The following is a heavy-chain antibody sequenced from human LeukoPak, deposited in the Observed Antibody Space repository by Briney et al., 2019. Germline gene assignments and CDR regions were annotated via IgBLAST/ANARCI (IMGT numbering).Heavy chain of an antibody. CDR2: ISWDGGST. V-gene: IGHV3-43*01. CDR1: GFTFDDYT. J-gene: IGHJ4*02. D-gene: IGHD3-10*01. Sequence: PGGSLRLSCAASGFTFDDYTMHWARQAPGKGLEWVSLISWDGGSTYYADSVKGRFTISRDNSKNSLYLQMNSLRTEDTALYYCAKDITPSSKFGYFDYWGPGNPFTVSS. CDR3: AKDITPSSKFGYFDY.